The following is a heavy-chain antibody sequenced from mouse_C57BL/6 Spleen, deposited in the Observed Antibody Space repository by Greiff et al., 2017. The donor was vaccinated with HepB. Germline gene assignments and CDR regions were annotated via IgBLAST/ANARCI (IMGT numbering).Heavy chain of an antibody. Sequence: QVQLQQSGPELVKPGASVKISCKASGYAFSGSWMNWVKQRPGKGLEWIGRIYPGDGDTNYNGKFKGKATLTADKSSSTAYMQLSSLTSEDSAVYFCARWGATFYYFDYWGQGTTLTVSS. CDR2: IYPGDGDT. CDR3: ARWGATFYYFDY. V-gene: IGHV1-82*01. D-gene: IGHD3-1*01. J-gene: IGHJ2*01. CDR1: GYAFSGSW.